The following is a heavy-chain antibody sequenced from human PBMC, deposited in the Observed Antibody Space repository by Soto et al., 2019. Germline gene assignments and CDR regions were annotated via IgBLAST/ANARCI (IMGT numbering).Heavy chain of an antibody. CDR3: ARHPGIIAVGPFDY. D-gene: IGHD6-19*01. Sequence: PSETLSLTCTVSGGSISSSSYYWGWIRQPPGKGLEWIGSIYYSGSTYYNPSLKSRVTISVDTSKNQFSLKLSSVTAADTAVYYCARHPGIIAVGPFDYWGQGTLVTVSS. CDR2: IYYSGST. V-gene: IGHV4-39*01. J-gene: IGHJ4*02. CDR1: GGSISSSSYY.